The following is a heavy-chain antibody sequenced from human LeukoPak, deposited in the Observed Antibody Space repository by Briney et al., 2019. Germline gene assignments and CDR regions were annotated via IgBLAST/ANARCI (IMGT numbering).Heavy chain of an antibody. Sequence: SETLSLTCKVSGDSISSSTCNWSWIRQPPGKGLEWTGYISQSGNSYFTPSLKSRATISVDRSKHHFSLTLISVTAADTAVYYCARGPPSVTYYYDSSVPLDYWGQGTLVTVSS. V-gene: IGHV4-30-2*01. J-gene: IGHJ4*02. CDR2: ISQSGNS. D-gene: IGHD3-22*01. CDR1: GDSISSSTCN. CDR3: ARGPPSVTYYYDSSVPLDY.